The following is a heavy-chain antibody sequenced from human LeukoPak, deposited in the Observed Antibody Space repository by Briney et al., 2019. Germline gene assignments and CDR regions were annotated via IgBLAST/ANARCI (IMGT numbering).Heavy chain of an antibody. V-gene: IGHV4-59*01. CDR2: VYRSGNA. Sequence: SETLSLTCTLSGGSISHYDWSWIRQPPGKGPEWLGYVYRSGNANYNPSLKRRGTISVGTSKNQFSLNLTSVPAADTAVYYCARVKDFAYSFFDLWGRGTMVTVSS. CDR1: GGSISHYD. CDR3: ARVKDFAYSFFDL. J-gene: IGHJ2*01.